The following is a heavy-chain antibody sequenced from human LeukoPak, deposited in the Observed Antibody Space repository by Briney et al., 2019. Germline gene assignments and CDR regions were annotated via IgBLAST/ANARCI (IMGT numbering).Heavy chain of an antibody. D-gene: IGHD4-17*01. CDR3: ARDYGDYGFDAFDI. CDR1: GYTLTEFS. J-gene: IGHJ3*02. V-gene: IGHV1-18*04. Sequence: GASVKVSCKVSGYTLTEFSMHWVRQAPGKGLEWLGWISAYNSNTNYAQKVQGRVSMSTDTSTSIAYMELRSLRSDDTAVYYCARDYGDYGFDAFDIWGQGTMITVSS. CDR2: ISAYNSNT.